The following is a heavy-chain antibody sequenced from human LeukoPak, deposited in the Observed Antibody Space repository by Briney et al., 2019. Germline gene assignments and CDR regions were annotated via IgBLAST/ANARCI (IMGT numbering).Heavy chain of an antibody. CDR1: GFTFSSYG. D-gene: IGHD6-13*01. V-gene: IGHV3-30*02. Sequence: GGSLRLSCAASGFTFSSYGMHWVRQAPGKGLEWVAFIRYDGSNKYYADSVKGRFTISRDNSKNTLYLQMNSLRAEDTAVYYCAKYSSSWYLTPRFDYWGQGTLVTVSS. CDR2: IRYDGSNK. CDR3: AKYSSSWYLTPRFDY. J-gene: IGHJ4*02.